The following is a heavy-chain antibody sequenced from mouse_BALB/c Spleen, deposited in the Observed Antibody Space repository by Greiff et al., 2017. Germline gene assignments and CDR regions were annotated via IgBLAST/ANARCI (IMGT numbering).Heavy chain of an antibody. CDR1: GYTFTSYY. D-gene: IGHD3-2*01. Sequence: VQLQQSGAELVKPGASVKLSCKASGYTFTSYYMYWVKQRPGQGLEWIGEINPSNGGTNFNEKFKSKATLTVDKSSSTAYMQLSSLTSEDSAVYYCTREGGNDSPAYWGQGTLVTVSA. CDR2: INPSNGGT. V-gene: IGHV1S81*02. J-gene: IGHJ3*01. CDR3: TREGGNDSPAY.